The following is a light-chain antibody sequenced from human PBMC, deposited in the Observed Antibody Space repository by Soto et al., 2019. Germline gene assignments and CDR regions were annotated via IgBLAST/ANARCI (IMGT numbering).Light chain of an antibody. Sequence: EIVWTQSPGTLSLSPGERATLNCRASQSISTSSLAWYRQKPGQAPRLLIYGAFNRATGISARFSGGGSGTEFTLSISSLQSEDFAVYYCQQYNNWPPSITFGQGTRLEI. CDR2: GAF. CDR3: QQYNNWPPSIT. CDR1: QSISTS. J-gene: IGKJ5*01. V-gene: IGKV3-15*01.